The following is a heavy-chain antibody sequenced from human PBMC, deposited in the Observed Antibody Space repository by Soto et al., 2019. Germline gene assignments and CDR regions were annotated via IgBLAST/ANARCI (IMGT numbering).Heavy chain of an antibody. CDR2: IYPGDSDT. D-gene: IGHD6-19*01. J-gene: IGHJ6*03. V-gene: IGHV5-51*01. CDR1: GYSFTSYW. Sequence: PGESLKISCQGSGYSFTSYWIGWVRQMPGKGLEWMGIIYPGDSDTRYSPSFQGQVTISADKSISTAYLQWSSLKASDTAMYYCARHEVRYSSGWKNYYYYMDVWGKGTTVTVSS. CDR3: ARHEVRYSSGWKNYYYYMDV.